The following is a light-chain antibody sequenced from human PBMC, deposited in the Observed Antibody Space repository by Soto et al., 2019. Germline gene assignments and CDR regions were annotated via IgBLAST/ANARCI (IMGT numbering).Light chain of an antibody. V-gene: IGKV1-27*01. J-gene: IGKJ3*01. CDR3: QKYSSVPV. CDR1: QGIRNF. Sequence: DIQMTQSPTSLSASVGDRVTITCRASQGIRNFVAWYQQKPGKAPKLLIYAASTLQSGATSRYSGSGSGTDFPITINCVQPEDVATSSCQKYSSVPVFGPGTKVEIK. CDR2: AAS.